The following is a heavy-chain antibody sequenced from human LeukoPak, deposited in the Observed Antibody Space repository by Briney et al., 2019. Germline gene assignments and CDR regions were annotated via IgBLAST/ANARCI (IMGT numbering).Heavy chain of an antibody. J-gene: IGHJ5*02. CDR2: INPNSGGT. V-gene: IGHV1-2*02. D-gene: IGHD5-18*01. CDR1: GYTFTGHY. Sequence: ASVKVSCKASGYTFTGHYMHWVRQAPGQGLEWMGWINPNSGGTNYAQKFQGRVTMTRDTSISTAYMELSRLRSDDTAVYYCARSPGLDTAVVNRPWGQGTLITVSS. CDR3: ARSPGLDTAVVNRP.